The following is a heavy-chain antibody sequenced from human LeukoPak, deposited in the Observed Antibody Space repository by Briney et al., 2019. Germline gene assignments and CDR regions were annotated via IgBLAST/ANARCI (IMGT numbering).Heavy chain of an antibody. CDR3: AKELAAAGLFDY. J-gene: IGHJ4*02. V-gene: IGHV3-30*02. CDR2: IRYDGSNK. D-gene: IGHD6-13*01. Sequence: PGGSLRLSCAASGFTFSSYGMHWVRQAPGKGLEWVAFIRYDGSNKYYADSVKGRFTISRDNFKNTLYLQMNSLRAEDTAVYYCAKELAAAGLFDYWGQGTLVTVSS. CDR1: GFTFSSYG.